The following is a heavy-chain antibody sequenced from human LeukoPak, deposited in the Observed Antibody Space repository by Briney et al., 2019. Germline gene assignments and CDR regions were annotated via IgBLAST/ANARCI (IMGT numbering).Heavy chain of an antibody. CDR1: GFTFNSYA. CDR2: ISYDGRNDK. V-gene: IGHV3-30*04. Sequence: GGSLRLSCAASGFTFNSYAMHWVRQAPGKGLQWVAVISYDGRNDKYYADSVKSRFTISRDNSKNTLYVQMNSLRAEDTAVYYCARDSGYGCWSGYIAIDYWGQGTLVTVSS. J-gene: IGHJ4*02. CDR3: ARDSGYGCWSGYIAIDY. D-gene: IGHD3-3*01.